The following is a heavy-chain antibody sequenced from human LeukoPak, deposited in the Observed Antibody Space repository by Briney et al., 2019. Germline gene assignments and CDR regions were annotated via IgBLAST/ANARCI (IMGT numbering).Heavy chain of an antibody. D-gene: IGHD3-16*02. V-gene: IGHV3-33*01. J-gene: IGHJ4*02. CDR3: ARDHVITFGGVIVHEPFDY. CDR2: ICYDGSNK. Sequence: GGSLRLSCAASGFTFSSYGMHWVRQAPGKGLEWVAGICYDGSNKYSTEYVTSLFTTSRHNCKNTLYLQMNSLRAGDTGVYYCARDHVITFGGVIVHEPFDYWGQGTLVTVSS. CDR1: GFTFSSYG.